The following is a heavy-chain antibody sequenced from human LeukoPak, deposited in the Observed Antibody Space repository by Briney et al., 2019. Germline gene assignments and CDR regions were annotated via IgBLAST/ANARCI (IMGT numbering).Heavy chain of an antibody. V-gene: IGHV3-30*18. D-gene: IGHD3-10*01. Sequence: GGSLRLSCAASGVTLSPYGMHWVRQAPGKGLEWVAVISYEGGTQHYADSVKGRFIISRDNPRNTLYLQMNILRTEDTAVYYCAKEGTPHVSTWYDLWGQGTQVIASS. CDR1: GVTLSPYG. CDR2: ISYEGGTQ. J-gene: IGHJ5*02. CDR3: AKEGTPHVSTWYDL.